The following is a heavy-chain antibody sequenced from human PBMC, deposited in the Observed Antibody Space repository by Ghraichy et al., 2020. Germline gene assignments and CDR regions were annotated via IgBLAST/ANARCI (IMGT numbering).Heavy chain of an antibody. D-gene: IGHD2-15*01. CDR1: GFTFVNHW. CDR3: ARDRYCSGGICNGYDAFDI. CDR2: INSDGSST. V-gene: IGHV3-74*01. Sequence: GGSLRLSCAASGFTFVNHWMNWVRQGPGKGLVWVSRINSDGSSTAYADSVKGRFTISRDNAKNTLYLQMNSLRAEDTAVYYCARDRYCSGGICNGYDAFDIWGQGTMVTVSS. J-gene: IGHJ3*02.